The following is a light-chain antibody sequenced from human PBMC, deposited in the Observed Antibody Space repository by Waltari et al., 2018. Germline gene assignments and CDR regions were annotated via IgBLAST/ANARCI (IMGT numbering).Light chain of an antibody. J-gene: IGKJ3*01. CDR3: QQDYTTPFT. CDR2: AAS. CDR1: QGINTE. V-gene: IGKV1-NL1*01. Sequence: DIQMTQSPSSLSASVGDRVTVTCRASQGINTELSWYQQKPWKAPTLLLYAASSLQTGVSSRLSRSGSGTDFTLTISSLQPEDVATYYCQQDYTTPFTFGPGTKLDIK.